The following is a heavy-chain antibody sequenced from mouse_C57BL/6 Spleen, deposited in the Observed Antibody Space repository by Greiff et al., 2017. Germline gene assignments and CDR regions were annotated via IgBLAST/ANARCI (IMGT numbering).Heavy chain of an antibody. J-gene: IGHJ1*03. CDR3: VRQADGYFLYWYFDV. CDR2: IRSKSNNYAK. D-gene: IGHD2-3*01. Sequence: EVKLVESGGGLVQPKGSLKLSCAASGFSFNTYAMNWVRQAPGKGLEWVARIRSKSNNYAKYYADSVKDRFTISRDDSESMLYLQMNNLKTEDTAMYYCVRQADGYFLYWYFDVWGTGTTVTVSS. CDR1: GFSFNTYA. V-gene: IGHV10-1*01.